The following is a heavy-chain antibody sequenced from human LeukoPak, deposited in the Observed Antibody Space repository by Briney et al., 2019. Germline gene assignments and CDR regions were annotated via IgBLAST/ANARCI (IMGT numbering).Heavy chain of an antibody. CDR1: GGSFSGYY. Sequence: SETLSLTCAVYGGSFSGYYWSWIRQPPGKGPEWIGEINHSGSTNYNPSLKSRVTISVDTSKNQFSLKLSSVTAADTAVYYCARGSIAAAGINWFDPWGQGTLVTVSS. V-gene: IGHV4-34*01. J-gene: IGHJ5*02. D-gene: IGHD6-13*01. CDR3: ARGSIAAAGINWFDP. CDR2: INHSGST.